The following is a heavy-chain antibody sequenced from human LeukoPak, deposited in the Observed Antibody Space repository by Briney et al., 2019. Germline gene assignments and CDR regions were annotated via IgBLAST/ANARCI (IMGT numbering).Heavy chain of an antibody. CDR1: GYNFPIYW. V-gene: IGHV5-51*01. CDR2: IYPDDSNT. J-gene: IGHJ6*03. CDR3: ARQGAAGKYYYYYMDV. Sequence: GESLKISCQGSGYNFPIYWIGWVRQMPGQGLEWMGIIYPDDSNTIYGPSFQGQVTVSADKSINTAYLEWSSLKASDTAIYYCARQGAAGKYYYYYMDVWGKGTTVTVSS. D-gene: IGHD6-13*01.